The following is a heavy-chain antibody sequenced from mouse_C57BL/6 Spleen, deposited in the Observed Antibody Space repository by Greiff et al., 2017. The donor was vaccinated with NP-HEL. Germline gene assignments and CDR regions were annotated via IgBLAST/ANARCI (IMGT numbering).Heavy chain of an antibody. CDR2: IYPGDGDT. CDR1: GYAFSSSW. Sequence: QVQLQQSGPELVKPGASVKISCKASGYAFSSSWMNWVKQRPGQGLEWIGRIYPGDGDTNYNGKFKGKATLTADKSSSTAYMQLSSLPSEDSAVYCCDRHHRSYYLDYWGQGTTLTVSS. J-gene: IGHJ2*01. CDR3: DRHHRSYYLDY. V-gene: IGHV1-82*01.